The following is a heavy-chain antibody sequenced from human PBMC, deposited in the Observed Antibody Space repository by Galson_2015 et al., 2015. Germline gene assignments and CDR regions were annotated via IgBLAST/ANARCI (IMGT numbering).Heavy chain of an antibody. CDR1: GFTVSSNY. D-gene: IGHD2-2*01. CDR2: IYSGGYT. Sequence: SLRLSCAASGFTVSSNYMSWVRQAPGKGLEWVSVIYSGGYTYYADSVEGRFTISRDNSKNTLYLQMNSLRGEDTAVYYCARGSGYCSSTSCLLPFDFWGQGTLVTVSS. J-gene: IGHJ4*02. V-gene: IGHV3-53*01. CDR3: ARGSGYCSSTSCLLPFDF.